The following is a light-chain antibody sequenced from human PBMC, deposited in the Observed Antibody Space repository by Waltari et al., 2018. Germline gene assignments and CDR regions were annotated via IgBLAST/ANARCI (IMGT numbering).Light chain of an antibody. CDR1: QNIRSS. Sequence: TQMTQSPSSLSASVGDKVTITCRASQNIRSSLAWYQQIPGKAPRPLIYQASNLESGVPSRFSGSGYGADFTLTISSLQPEDFGTYFCQQFNSVPFTFGPGTKLDIK. CDR2: QAS. CDR3: QQFNSVPFT. J-gene: IGKJ3*01. V-gene: IGKV1-13*02.